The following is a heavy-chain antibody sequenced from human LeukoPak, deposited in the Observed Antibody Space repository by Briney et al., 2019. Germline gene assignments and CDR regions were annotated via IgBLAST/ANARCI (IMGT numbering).Heavy chain of an antibody. J-gene: IGHJ4*02. CDR2: INHSGST. CDR1: GGSFSGYY. D-gene: IGHD2-15*01. Sequence: TSETLSLTCAVYGGSFSGYYWSWIRQPPGKGLEWIGEINHSGSTNYNPSLKSRVTMSVDTSKNQFSLKLSSVTAADTAVYYCARAVVVAAKGYYFDYWGQGTLVTVSS. V-gene: IGHV4-34*01. CDR3: ARAVVVAAKGYYFDY.